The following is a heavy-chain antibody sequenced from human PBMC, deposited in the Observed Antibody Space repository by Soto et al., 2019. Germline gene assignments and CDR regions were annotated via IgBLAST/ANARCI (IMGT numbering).Heavy chain of an antibody. CDR2: IYYSAST. J-gene: IGHJ6*02. CDR3: ARDSSRGGFSYGYGMDL. Sequence: SETLSLTCTVSGGSISSYYWSWIRQPPGKGLEWIGYIYYSASTNYNPSLKSRVTISVDTSKNQFSLKLSSVTAADTAVYYCARDSSRGGFSYGYGMDLWGQGTTVTVSS. V-gene: IGHV4-59*01. D-gene: IGHD5-18*01. CDR1: GGSISSYY.